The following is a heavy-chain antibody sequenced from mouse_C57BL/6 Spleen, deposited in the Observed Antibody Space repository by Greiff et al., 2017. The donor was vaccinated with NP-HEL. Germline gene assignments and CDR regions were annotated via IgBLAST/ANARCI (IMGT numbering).Heavy chain of an antibody. D-gene: IGHD2-4*01. CDR3: ARGGLPPWFAY. CDR1: GYTFTDYN. Sequence: EVKLQQSGPELVKPGASVKMSCKASGYTFTDYNMHWVKQSHGKSLEWIGYINPNNGGTSYNQKFKGKATLTVNKSSSTAYMELRSLTSEDSAVYYCARGGLPPWFAYWGQGTLVTVSA. J-gene: IGHJ3*01. V-gene: IGHV1-22*01. CDR2: INPNNGGT.